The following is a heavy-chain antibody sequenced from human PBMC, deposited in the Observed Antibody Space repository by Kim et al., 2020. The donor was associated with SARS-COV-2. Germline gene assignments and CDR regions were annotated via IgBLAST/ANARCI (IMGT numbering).Heavy chain of an antibody. Sequence: TRYSPSFQGQVTISADKSISTAYLQWSSLKASDTAMYYCARHGGYEGFDYWGQGTLVTVSS. V-gene: IGHV5-51*01. CDR3: ARHGGYEGFDY. J-gene: IGHJ4*02. D-gene: IGHD5-12*01. CDR2: T.